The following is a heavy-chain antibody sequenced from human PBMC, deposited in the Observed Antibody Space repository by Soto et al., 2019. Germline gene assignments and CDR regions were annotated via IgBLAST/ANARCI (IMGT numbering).Heavy chain of an antibody. CDR2: MNPNSGNT. V-gene: IGHV1-8*01. Sequence: ASVKVSCKASGYTFTSDDINWVREATGQGLEWMGWMNPNSGNTGYAQKFQGRVTMTRNTSISTAYMELSSLRSEDTAVYYCARGFIPRYSSGSSPYDYWGQGTLVTVSS. J-gene: IGHJ4*02. CDR3: ARGFIPRYSSGSSPYDY. CDR1: GYTFTSDD. D-gene: IGHD6-19*01.